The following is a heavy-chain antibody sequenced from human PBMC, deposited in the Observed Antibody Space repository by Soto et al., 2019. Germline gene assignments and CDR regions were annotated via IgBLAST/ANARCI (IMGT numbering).Heavy chain of an antibody. CDR3: ARTYHYDSGGKTYFYYGMDV. D-gene: IGHD3-22*01. Sequence: PSETLSLTCTVSGDSITSLYWSWIRQPPGKGLEWIGYFYYSGSTNYNPSLKSRVTMSVDTSENQFSLKLSSVTAADTAVYYCARTYHYDSGGKTYFYYGMDVWGQGTTVTVSS. J-gene: IGHJ6*02. CDR1: GDSITSLY. CDR2: FYYSGST. V-gene: IGHV4-59*01.